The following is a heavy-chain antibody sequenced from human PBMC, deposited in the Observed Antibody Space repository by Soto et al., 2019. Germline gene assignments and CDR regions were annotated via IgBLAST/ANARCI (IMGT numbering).Heavy chain of an antibody. CDR1: GGSISSYY. CDR3: ALTGGYYNY. V-gene: IGHV4-59*12. Sequence: SXTLSFTCTVSGGSISSYYWSWIRQPPGKGLEWIGYIYYSGSTNYNPTLKSRVTISVDTSKNQFSLKLSSVTAADTAVYYCALTGGYYNYWGQGTLVTVSS. D-gene: IGHD3-22*01. CDR2: IYYSGST. J-gene: IGHJ4*02.